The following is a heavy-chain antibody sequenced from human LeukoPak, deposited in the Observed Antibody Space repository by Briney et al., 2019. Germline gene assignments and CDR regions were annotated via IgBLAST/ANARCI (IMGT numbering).Heavy chain of an antibody. Sequence: QSGGSLRLSCAASGFTFSSYAMSWVRQAPGKGLEWVSVIYSGGSTYYADSVKGRFTISRDNSKNTLHLQMNSLRAEDTAVYYCAGGSGYSYVSPFDYWDQGNLVTVSS. J-gene: IGHJ4*02. CDR1: GFTFSSYA. V-gene: IGHV3-66*01. CDR2: IYSGGST. CDR3: AGGSGYSYVSPFDY. D-gene: IGHD5-18*01.